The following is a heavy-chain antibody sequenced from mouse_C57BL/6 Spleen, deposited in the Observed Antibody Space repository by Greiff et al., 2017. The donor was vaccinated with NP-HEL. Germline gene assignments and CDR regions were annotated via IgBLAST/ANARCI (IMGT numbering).Heavy chain of an antibody. CDR2: IYPRSGNT. V-gene: IGHV1-81*01. CDR3: ARNYYGSLYYYAMDY. D-gene: IGHD1-1*01. J-gene: IGHJ4*01. CDR1: GYTFTSYG. Sequence: QVQLQQSGAELARPGASVKLSCKASGYTFTSYGISWVKQRTGQGLEWIGEIYPRSGNTYYNEKFKGKATLTADKSSSTAYMELRSLTSEDSAVYFCARNYYGSLYYYAMDYWGQGTSVTVSS.